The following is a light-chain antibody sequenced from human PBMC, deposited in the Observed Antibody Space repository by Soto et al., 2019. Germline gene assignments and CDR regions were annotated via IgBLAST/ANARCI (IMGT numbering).Light chain of an antibody. CDR2: GAS. Sequence: EIVLTQSPGTLSLSPGERATLSCRASQSISNSYLAWYQQKPGQAPRLLIHGASSRATGIPDRFSGTGSATDFTLTISRLEPEDFAVYYCQHYGSSPWTFGQGTKVEIK. CDR3: QHYGSSPWT. CDR1: QSISNSY. V-gene: IGKV3-20*01. J-gene: IGKJ1*01.